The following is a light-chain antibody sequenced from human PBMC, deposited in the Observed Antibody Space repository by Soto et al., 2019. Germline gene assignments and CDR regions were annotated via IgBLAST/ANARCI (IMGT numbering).Light chain of an antibody. V-gene: IGKV3-11*01. CDR1: QSVSNF. J-gene: IGKJ1*01. CDR2: DAS. CDR3: QQYNNWPMT. Sequence: EIVLTQSPATLSLSPGERATLTCRASQSVSNFLAWYQHKPGRAPRLLIYDASIRAAGVPARFSGSGSGTDFSLTISSLEPEDFAVYFCQQYNNWPMTFGQGTRWIS.